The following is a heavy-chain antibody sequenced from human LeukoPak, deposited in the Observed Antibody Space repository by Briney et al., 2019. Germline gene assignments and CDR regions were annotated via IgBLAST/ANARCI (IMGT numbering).Heavy chain of an antibody. CDR3: ARGYSSSSGAFDI. J-gene: IGHJ3*02. V-gene: IGHV3-74*01. D-gene: IGHD6-6*01. Sequence: GPSLRLACAASGFTFSSYWMDCVRHAAGKGLGWVSRNNSDGSSTSYADSVKGRFTISRDNAKNTLYLQMNSLRAEHTAVYHCARGYSSSSGAFDIWGQGTMVTVSS. CDR2: NNSDGSST. CDR1: GFTFSSYW.